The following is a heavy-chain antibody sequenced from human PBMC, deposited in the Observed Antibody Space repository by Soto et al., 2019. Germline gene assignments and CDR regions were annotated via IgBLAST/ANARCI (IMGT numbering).Heavy chain of an antibody. V-gene: IGHV1-69*08. CDR2: IIPILGIA. CDR1: GDTFSSST. CDR3: ARDPGSTSSSFDY. D-gene: IGHD2-2*01. J-gene: IGHJ4*02. Sequence: QVQLVQSGAEVQKPRSSVKVSCKASGDTFSSSTISWVRQAPGQGLEWMGRIIPILGIANYAQKFKGRVTITADKSTSTAYMELSSLRSEDTAVYYCARDPGSTSSSFDYWGQGTLVTVSS.